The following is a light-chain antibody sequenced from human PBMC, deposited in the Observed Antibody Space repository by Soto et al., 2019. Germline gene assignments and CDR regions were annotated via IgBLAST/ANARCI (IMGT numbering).Light chain of an antibody. Sequence: AIRMTQSPSSFSASTGDTVTITCRASQDITSHLAWYQQKPGKAPKLLIYGASTLQTGVPSRFSGSGSGTDFTLTISCLQSEDFATYYCQQYFDVPPLTFGGGTRVEI. CDR3: QQYFDVPPLT. CDR1: QDITSH. J-gene: IGKJ4*01. V-gene: IGKV1-8*01. CDR2: GAS.